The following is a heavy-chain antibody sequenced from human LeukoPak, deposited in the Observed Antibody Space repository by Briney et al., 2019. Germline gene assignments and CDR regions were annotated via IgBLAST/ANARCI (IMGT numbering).Heavy chain of an antibody. CDR1: GFTFSSYG. V-gene: IGHV3-30*18. Sequence: GGSLRLSCAASGFTFSSYGMHWVRQAPGKGLEWVAVISYDGSNKYYADSVKGRFTISRDNSKNTLYLQMNSLRAEDTAVYYCANGGYYDILTYPFYFDYWGQGTLVTVSS. J-gene: IGHJ4*02. CDR2: ISYDGSNK. D-gene: IGHD3-9*01. CDR3: ANGGYYDILTYPFYFDY.